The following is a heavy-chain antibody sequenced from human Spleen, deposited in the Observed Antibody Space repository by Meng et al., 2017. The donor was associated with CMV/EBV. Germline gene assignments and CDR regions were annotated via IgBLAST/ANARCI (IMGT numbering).Heavy chain of an antibody. CDR3: VCWSHNSGGSPDY. V-gene: IGHV1-2*02. Sequence: CKASGYTFTGYYMHWVRQAPGEGLEWMGWINPNSGGTNYAQKFQGRVTMTRDTSISTAYMELSRLRSDDTAVYYCVCWSHNSGGSPDYWGQGTLVTVSS. CDR1: GYTFTGYY. CDR2: INPNSGGT. D-gene: IGHD2-15*01. J-gene: IGHJ4*02.